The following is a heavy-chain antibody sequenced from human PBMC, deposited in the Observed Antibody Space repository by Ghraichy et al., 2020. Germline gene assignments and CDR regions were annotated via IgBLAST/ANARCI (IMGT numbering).Heavy chain of an antibody. CDR3: ARHRIFRITSGSYPNYPRWFDP. CDR1: GGSFSGYY. Sequence: SETLSLTCAVYGGSFSGYYWSWIRQPPGKGLEWIGEINHSGSTNYNPSLKSRVTISVDTSKNQFSLKLSSVTAADTAVYYCARHRIFRITSGSYPNYPRWFDPWGQGTLVTVSS. D-gene: IGHD3-10*01. V-gene: IGHV4-34*01. J-gene: IGHJ5*02. CDR2: INHSGST.